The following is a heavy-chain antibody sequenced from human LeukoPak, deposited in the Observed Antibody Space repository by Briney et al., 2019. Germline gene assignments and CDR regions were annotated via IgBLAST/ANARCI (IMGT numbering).Heavy chain of an antibody. J-gene: IGHJ3*02. CDR3: AKAQYLSFDFFDS. V-gene: IGHV3-74*01. D-gene: IGHD3-9*01. CDR1: GFTFSNFW. CDR2: ISGEGSTT. Sequence: PGGSLRLSCAASGFTFSNFWRFSVRQAPGEGPVWGSRISGEGSTTNYADSVKGRFTISRDNAKNMVYLQMNSLRPEDTALYYCAKAQYLSFDFFDSWGQGTMVTVSS.